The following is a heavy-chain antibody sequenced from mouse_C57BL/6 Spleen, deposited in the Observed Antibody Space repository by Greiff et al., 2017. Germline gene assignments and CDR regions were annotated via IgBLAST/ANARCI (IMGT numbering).Heavy chain of an antibody. CDR1: GYTFTSYW. Sequence: VQLQQPGAELVKPGASVKLSCKASGYTFTSYWMQWVKQRPGQGLEWIGEIDPSDSYTNYNQKFKGKATLTVDTSSGTAYMQLSSLTSEDSAVYYCARWGITTVASYAMDYWGQGTSVTVSS. J-gene: IGHJ4*01. CDR2: IDPSDSYT. V-gene: IGHV1-50*01. CDR3: ARWGITTVASYAMDY. D-gene: IGHD1-1*01.